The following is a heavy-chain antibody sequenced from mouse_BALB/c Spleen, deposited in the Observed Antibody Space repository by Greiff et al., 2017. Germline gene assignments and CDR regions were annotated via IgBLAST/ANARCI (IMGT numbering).Heavy chain of an antibody. V-gene: IGHV5-17*02. Sequence: EVMLVESGGGLVQPGGSRKLSCAASGFTFSSFGMHWVRQAPEKGLEWVAYISSGSSTIYYADTVKGRFTISRDNPKNTLFLQMTSLRSEDTAMYYCARNYAMDYWGRGTSVTVSS. CDR2: ISSGSSTI. CDR1: GFTFSSFG. J-gene: IGHJ4*01. CDR3: ARNYAMDY.